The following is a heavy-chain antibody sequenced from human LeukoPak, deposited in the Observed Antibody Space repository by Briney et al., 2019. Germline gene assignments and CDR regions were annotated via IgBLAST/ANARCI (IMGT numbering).Heavy chain of an antibody. CDR1: GFTFSTYS. D-gene: IGHD1-26*01. CDR2: TNTDGSEK. V-gene: IGHV3-7*01. CDR3: ARDSGSCRGCAFDI. Sequence: GGSLRLSCAASGFTFSTYSMNWVRKAPGKGLEWVANTNTDGSEKYYVDSVKGRVTISRDNAMNFLYLQLNSLRVDDTAVYYCARDSGSCRGCAFDIWGQGTVVTVSS. J-gene: IGHJ3*02.